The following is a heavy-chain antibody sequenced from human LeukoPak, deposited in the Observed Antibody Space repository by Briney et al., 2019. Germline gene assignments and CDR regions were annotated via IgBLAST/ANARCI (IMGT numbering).Heavy chain of an antibody. CDR3: ARTYYYDSSGYWSAFDI. CDR1: GGSTSSYY. Sequence: SESLSLTCIVSGGSTSSYYWSWIRQPPGRGREWMGYTYYSGSTDYNPSLKSRVTISVDTSKNQFSLKLSSVTAADTAVYYCARTYYYDSSGYWSAFDIWGQGTMVTVSS. J-gene: IGHJ3*02. V-gene: IGHV4-59*01. CDR2: TYYSGST. D-gene: IGHD3-22*01.